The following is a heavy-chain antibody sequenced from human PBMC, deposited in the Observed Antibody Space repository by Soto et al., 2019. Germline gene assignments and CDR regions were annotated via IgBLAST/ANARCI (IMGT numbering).Heavy chain of an antibody. CDR1: GYTFTVYY. CDR3: ARVSLGYGMDV. CDR2: INPNSGGT. Sequence: GASVKVSCKASGYTFTVYYMHCVLQSPGQGLEWMGWINPNSGGTNYAQKFQGWVTMTRDTSISTAYMELSRLRSDDTAVYYCARVSLGYGMDVWGQGTTVTVSS. V-gene: IGHV1-2*04. J-gene: IGHJ6*02.